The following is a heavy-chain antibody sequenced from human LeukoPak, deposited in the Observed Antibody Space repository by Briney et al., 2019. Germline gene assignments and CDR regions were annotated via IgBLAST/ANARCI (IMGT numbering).Heavy chain of an antibody. V-gene: IGHV1-46*01. CDR1: GYTFTSYY. CDR2: INPSGGST. J-gene: IGHJ6*03. CDR3: ARDADYRFWSGYRTARSYYYYMDV. D-gene: IGHD3-3*01. Sequence: GASVKVSCKTSGYTFTSYYIHWVRQAPGQGLEWMGIINPSGGSTSYAQKFQGRVTMTTDMSTSTVFMELSSLRSEDTAVYYCARDADYRFWSGYRTARSYYYYMDVWGKGTTVTVSS.